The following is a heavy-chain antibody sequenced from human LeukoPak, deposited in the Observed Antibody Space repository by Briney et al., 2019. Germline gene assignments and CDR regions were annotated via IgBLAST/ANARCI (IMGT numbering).Heavy chain of an antibody. CDR3: ARDLGGDQLGKFDP. D-gene: IGHD7-27*01. CDR2: ISSSSSYI. CDR1: GFTFSSYS. V-gene: IGHV3-21*01. J-gene: IGHJ5*02. Sequence: GGSLRLSCAASGFTFSSYSMNWVRQAPGKGLEWVSSISSSSSYIYYADSVKGRSTISRDNAKNSLYLQMNSLRAEDTAVYYCARDLGGDQLGKFDPWGQGTLVTVSS.